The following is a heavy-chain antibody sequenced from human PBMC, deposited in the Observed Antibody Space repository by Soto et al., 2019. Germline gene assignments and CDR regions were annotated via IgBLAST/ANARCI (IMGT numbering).Heavy chain of an antibody. CDR1: GGTFSSYA. CDR2: IIPIFGTA. D-gene: IGHD3-22*01. J-gene: IGHJ4*02. CDR3: ARVGYYDSSGYYYYGY. Sequence: GASVKVSCKASGGTFSSYAISWVRQAPGQGLEWMGGIIPIFGTANYAQKFQGRVTITADESTSTAYMELSSLRSEDTAVYYCARVGYYDSSGYYYYGYWGQGTLVTVSS. V-gene: IGHV1-69*13.